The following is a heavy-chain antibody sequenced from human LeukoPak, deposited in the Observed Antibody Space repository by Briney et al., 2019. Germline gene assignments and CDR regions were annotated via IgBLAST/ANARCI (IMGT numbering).Heavy chain of an antibody. CDR2: IYGGGTT. CDR3: ARDPQINAFDI. J-gene: IGHJ3*02. Sequence: PGGSLRLSCAASGFTVSNSYMNWVRQAPGKVLEWVSAIYGGGTTYYADSVKGRFTISRDTSKNTLYLQMNNLRAEDTAVYYCARDPQINAFDIWGQGTMVTVSS. V-gene: IGHV3-66*01. CDR1: GFTVSNSY.